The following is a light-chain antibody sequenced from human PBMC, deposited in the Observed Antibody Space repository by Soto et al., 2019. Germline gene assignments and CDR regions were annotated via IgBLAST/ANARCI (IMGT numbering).Light chain of an antibody. CDR2: DAS. V-gene: IGKV1-5*01. CDR3: QQYNSYSLYT. J-gene: IGKJ2*01. CDR1: QSISSW. Sequence: IQMTQSPSTLSASVGDRVTITCRASQSISSWLAWYQQKPGKARKLLIYDASSLESGVPSRFSGSGSGTEFTLTISSLQPDDFATYYCQQYNSYSLYTFGQGTKVDIK.